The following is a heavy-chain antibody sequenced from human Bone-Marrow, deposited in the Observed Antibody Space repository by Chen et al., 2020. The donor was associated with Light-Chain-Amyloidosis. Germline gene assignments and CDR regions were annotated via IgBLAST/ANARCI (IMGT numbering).Heavy chain of an antibody. CDR3: ARAWGSSSGSLEY. D-gene: IGHD6-19*01. J-gene: IGHJ4*02. V-gene: IGHV4-4*02. CDR2: IYHSGST. Sequence: GPGLMKPSGTLSLTCAVSGDSLSSSHWWSWVRQPPGKGLEWIGEIYHSGSTNYNPSLKSRVTISVDKSKNQFSLNLSSVTAADTAVYYCARAWGSSSGSLEYWGQGTLVTVSS. CDR1: GDSLSSSHW.